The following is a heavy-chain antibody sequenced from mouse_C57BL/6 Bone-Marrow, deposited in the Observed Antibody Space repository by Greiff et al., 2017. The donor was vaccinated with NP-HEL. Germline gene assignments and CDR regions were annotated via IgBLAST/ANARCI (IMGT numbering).Heavy chain of an antibody. D-gene: IGHD1-1*01. CDR2: ISGGGGKT. Sequence: EVKLVESGGGLVKPGGSLKLSCAASGFTFSSYTMSWVRQTPEKRLEWVATISGGGGKTYYPDSVKGRFTISIDNAKNTLYLQMSSLRSEDTALYYCARPFITTVVAEYYAMDYWGQGTSVTVSS. J-gene: IGHJ4*01. CDR3: ARPFITTVVAEYYAMDY. CDR1: GFTFSSYT. V-gene: IGHV5-9*01.